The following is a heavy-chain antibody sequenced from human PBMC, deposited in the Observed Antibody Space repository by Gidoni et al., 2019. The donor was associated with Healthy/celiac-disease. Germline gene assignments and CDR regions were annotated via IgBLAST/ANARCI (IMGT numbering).Heavy chain of an antibody. CDR1: GGSFSGYY. CDR3: ARGRWSSGWINY. J-gene: IGHJ4*02. D-gene: IGHD6-19*01. Sequence: QVQLQQWGAGLLKPSETLSLTCSVYGGSFSGYYWGWIRQPPGKGLEWIGEINHSGSTNYNPSLKSRVTISVDTSKNQFSLKLSSVTAADTAVYYCARGRWSSGWINYWGQGTLVTVSS. V-gene: IGHV4-34*01. CDR2: INHSGST.